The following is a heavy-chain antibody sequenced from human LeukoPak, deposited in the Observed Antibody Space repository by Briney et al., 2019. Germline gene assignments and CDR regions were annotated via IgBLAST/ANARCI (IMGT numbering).Heavy chain of an antibody. CDR2: INPSGGST. CDR3: ARVPDYYYGSGSYYPSDAFDI. V-gene: IGHV1-46*03. D-gene: IGHD3-10*01. J-gene: IGHJ3*02. CDR1: GYTFTSYY. Sequence: ASVKVSCKASGYTFTSYYMHWVRQAPAQGLEWMGIINPSGGSTSYAQKFQGRVTMTRDTSTSTVYMELSSLRSEDTAVYYCARVPDYYYGSGSYYPSDAFDIWGQGTMVTVSS.